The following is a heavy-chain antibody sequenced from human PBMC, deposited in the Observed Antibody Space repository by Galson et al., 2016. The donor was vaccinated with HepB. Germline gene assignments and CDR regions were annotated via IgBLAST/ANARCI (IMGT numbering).Heavy chain of an antibody. J-gene: IGHJ4*02. D-gene: IGHD3/OR15-3a*01. V-gene: IGHV4-34*01. Sequence: SETLSLTCAVYGGSASGSYWSWIRQPPGKGLEWIGEIKHSGGTNYNPSLKSRVTISEDTSKKQLSLIMTSVTAADTAVYYCARDEIFLDDHFWGQGTLVTVSS. CDR2: IKHSGGT. CDR3: ARDEIFLDDHF. CDR1: GGSASGSY.